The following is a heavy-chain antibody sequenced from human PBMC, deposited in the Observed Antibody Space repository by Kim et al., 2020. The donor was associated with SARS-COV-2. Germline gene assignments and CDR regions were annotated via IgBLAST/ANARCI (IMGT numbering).Heavy chain of an antibody. V-gene: IGHV1-18*01. J-gene: IGHJ4*02. Sequence: ASVKVSCQASGYKFNTNGFSWVRQAPGQGLEWMGWISAYNGHTNYAERFQDRVTMTTDTSTTTAHMELRSLRSDDTAIYYCARDDGSASYRFNYWGQGTLVIVSP. CDR3: ARDDGSASYRFNY. CDR1: GYKFNTNG. D-gene: IGHD3-10*01. CDR2: ISAYNGHT.